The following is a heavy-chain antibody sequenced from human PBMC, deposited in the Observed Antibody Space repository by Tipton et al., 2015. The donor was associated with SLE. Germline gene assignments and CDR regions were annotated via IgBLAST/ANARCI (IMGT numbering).Heavy chain of an antibody. D-gene: IGHD1-26*01. J-gene: IGHJ4*02. CDR3: ARDKSGSYYSFDY. V-gene: IGHV3-33*01. CDR2: IWYDGSNK. Sequence: SLRLSCAASGFTFSSYGMHWVRQAPGKGLEWVVVIWYDGSNKYYADSVKGRFTISRDNSKNTLYLQMNSLRAEDTAVYYCARDKSGSYYSFDYWGQGTLVTVSS. CDR1: GFTFSSYG.